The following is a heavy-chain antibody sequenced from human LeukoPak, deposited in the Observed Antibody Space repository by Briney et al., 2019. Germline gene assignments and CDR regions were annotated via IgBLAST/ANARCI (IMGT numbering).Heavy chain of an antibody. J-gene: IGHJ1*01. CDR1: GYTFTSYY. D-gene: IGHD6-13*01. Sequence: ASVKVSCKASGYTFTSYYMHWVRQAPGQGLEWMGIINPSGGSTSYAQKFQGRVTMTRDTSTSTVYMELSSLRSEDTAVYYCARDTLAAAGFSAEYFQHWGQGTLVTVSS. V-gene: IGHV1-46*01. CDR3: ARDTLAAAGFSAEYFQH. CDR2: INPSGGST.